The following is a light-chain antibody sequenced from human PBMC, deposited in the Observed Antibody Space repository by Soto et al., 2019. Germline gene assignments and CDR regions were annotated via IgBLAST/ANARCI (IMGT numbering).Light chain of an antibody. CDR2: EVT. CDR1: SSDIGDYKY. J-gene: IGLJ1*01. CDR3: SSYAGSSNV. Sequence: QSALTQPPSASGSPGQSVAISCTGTSSDIGDYKYVSWYQQHPGRAPKLIIYEVTKRPSGVPARFSGSKSGNTASLTVSGLQAEDEADYYCSSYAGSSNVFGTGTKLTVL. V-gene: IGLV2-8*01.